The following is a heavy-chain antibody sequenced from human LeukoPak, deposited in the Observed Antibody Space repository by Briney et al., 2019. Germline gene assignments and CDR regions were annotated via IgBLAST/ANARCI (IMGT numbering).Heavy chain of an antibody. CDR3: ARVGSSGTSFQH. D-gene: IGHD2-2*01. CDR2: IYYSGNT. CDR1: GGSISSYY. V-gene: IGHV4-59*01. Sequence: SETLSLTCTVSGGSISSYYWSWIRQPPGKGLEWIGYIYYSGNTNYNPSLKSRLTISIDTSKNQFSLKLRSVTAADTAVYYCARVGSSGTSFQHWGQGTLVTVSS. J-gene: IGHJ1*01.